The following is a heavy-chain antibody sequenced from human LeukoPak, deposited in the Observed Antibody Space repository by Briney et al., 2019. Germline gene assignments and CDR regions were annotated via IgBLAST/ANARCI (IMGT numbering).Heavy chain of an antibody. D-gene: IGHD4-17*01. CDR3: ARQSYGDYVFDY. V-gene: IGHV4-39*01. Sequence: PSETLSLTCTVSGGSISSSSHYWGWIRQPPGKGLEWIGSIYYSGSTYYNPSLKSRVTISVDTSKNQFSLKLSSVTAADTAVYYCARQSYGDYVFDYWGQGTLVTVSS. CDR1: GGSISSSSHY. CDR2: IYYSGST. J-gene: IGHJ4*02.